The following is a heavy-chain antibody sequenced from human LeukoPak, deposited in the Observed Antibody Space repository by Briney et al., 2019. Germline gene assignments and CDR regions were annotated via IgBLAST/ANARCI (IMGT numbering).Heavy chain of an antibody. CDR2: ISYDGSNK. V-gene: IGHV3-30*18. CDR3: AKDRSSSWTFDY. J-gene: IGHJ4*02. Sequence: PGGYLRLSCAASGFTFSSYGMHWVRQAPGKGLEWVAVISYDGSNKYYGDSVKGRFTISRDNSKNTLYLQMNSLRAEDTAVYYCAKDRSSSWTFDYWGQGTLVTVSS. CDR1: GFTFSSYG. D-gene: IGHD6-13*01.